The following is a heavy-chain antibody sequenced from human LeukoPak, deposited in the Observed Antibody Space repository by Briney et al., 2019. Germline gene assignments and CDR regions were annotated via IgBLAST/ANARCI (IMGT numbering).Heavy chain of an antibody. Sequence: GGSLRLSCAASGFTFSSYGMHWVRQAPGKGLEWVAVISFDGRNIYYADSVKGRFTISRDNSKNTLYLQMNSLRAEGTAVYYCAKDRGSGRVRGVIINYWGQGTLVTVSS. CDR1: GFTFSSYG. D-gene: IGHD3-10*01. CDR3: AKDRGSGRVRGVIINY. CDR2: ISFDGRNI. J-gene: IGHJ4*02. V-gene: IGHV3-30*18.